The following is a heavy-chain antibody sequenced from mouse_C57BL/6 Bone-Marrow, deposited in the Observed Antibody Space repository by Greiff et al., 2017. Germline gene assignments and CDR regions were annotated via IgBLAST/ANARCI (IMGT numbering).Heavy chain of an antibody. CDR1: GYTFTDYN. CDR3: ARSGDCFDY. CDR2: INPNNGGT. J-gene: IGHJ2*01. D-gene: IGHD3-1*01. V-gene: IGHV1-22*01. Sequence: EVQGVESGPELVKPGASVKMSCKASGYTFTDYNMHWVKQSHGKSLEWIGYINPNNGGTSYNQKFKGKATLTVNKSSSTAYMELRSLTSEDSAVYYCARSGDCFDYWGQGTTLTVSS.